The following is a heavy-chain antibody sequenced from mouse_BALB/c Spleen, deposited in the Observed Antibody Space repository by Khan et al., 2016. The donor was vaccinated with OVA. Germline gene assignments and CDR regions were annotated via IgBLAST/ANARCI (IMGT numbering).Heavy chain of an antibody. CDR3: SRSGYGFGAY. Sequence: VQFQESGAELVRPGTSVKVSCKASGYAFSNYLIEWLKQRPGQGLEWIGVINPGSGGTKYNEKFKDKATLTADTSSSTAYMQLSSLTSDDSAVYFCSRSGYGFGAYWGPGTLVTVSA. CDR1: GYAFSNYL. V-gene: IGHV1-54*03. J-gene: IGHJ3*01. CDR2: INPGSGGT. D-gene: IGHD3-2*02.